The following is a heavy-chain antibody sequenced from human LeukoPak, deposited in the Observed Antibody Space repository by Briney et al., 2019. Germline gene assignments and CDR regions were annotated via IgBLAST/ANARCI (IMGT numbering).Heavy chain of an antibody. CDR3: ARESDEQFDY. D-gene: IGHD1/OR15-1a*01. CDR1: GFTFSSYS. J-gene: IGHJ4*02. Sequence: GGSLRLSCAASGFTFSSYSMNWVRQAPGKGLEWVSSISSSSSYIYHADSVKGRFTISRDNAKNSLYLQMNSLRAEDRAVYYCARESDEQFDYWGQGTLVTVSS. CDR2: ISSSSSYI. V-gene: IGHV3-21*01.